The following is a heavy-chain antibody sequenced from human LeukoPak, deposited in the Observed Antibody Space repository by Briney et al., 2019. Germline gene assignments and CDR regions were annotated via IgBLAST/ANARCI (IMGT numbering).Heavy chain of an antibody. Sequence: GGSLRLSCAASGFTFSSYAMSWVRQAPGKGLEWVSGISGSGGSKYYADSVQGRFTISRHNSKNTLSLQMNSLRADDTAVYYCAKDCCGGDWSDAFDIWGQGTMVTVS. V-gene: IGHV3-23*01. J-gene: IGHJ3*02. CDR3: AKDCCGGDWSDAFDI. CDR2: ISGSGGSK. D-gene: IGHD2-21*02. CDR1: GFTFSSYA.